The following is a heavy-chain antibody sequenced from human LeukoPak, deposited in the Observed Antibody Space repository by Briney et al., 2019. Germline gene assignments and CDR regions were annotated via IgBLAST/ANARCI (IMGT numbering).Heavy chain of an antibody. CDR1: VFSFTNYW. CDR3: ARHVGGGYCNGGSCYPRAFDI. Sequence: HGESLKISCKTSVFSFTNYWIAWVRQMPGEGLEWMGSIYPGDSDTTYNPSFQGQVTISADKSISTAYLQWSSLKASDTAMYYCARHVGGGYCNGGSCYPRAFDIWGQGTMVTVSS. J-gene: IGHJ3*02. D-gene: IGHD2-15*01. V-gene: IGHV5-51*01. CDR2: IYPGDSDT.